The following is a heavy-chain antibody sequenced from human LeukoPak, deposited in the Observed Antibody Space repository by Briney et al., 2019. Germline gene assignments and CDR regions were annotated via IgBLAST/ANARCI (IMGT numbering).Heavy chain of an antibody. J-gene: IGHJ6*04. CDR3: ARHVDTAMVTAFDI. CDR2: IYYSGST. Sequence: SETLSLTCTVSGGSISSYYWSWIRQPPGKGLEWIGYIYYSGSTNYNPSLKSRVTISVDTSKNQFSLKLSSVTAADTAVYYCARHVDTAMVTAFDIWGKGTTVTVSS. V-gene: IGHV4-59*01. CDR1: GGSISSYY. D-gene: IGHD5-18*01.